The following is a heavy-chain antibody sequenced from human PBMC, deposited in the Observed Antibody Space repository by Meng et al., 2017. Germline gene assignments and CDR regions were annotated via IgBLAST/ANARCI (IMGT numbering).Heavy chain of an antibody. CDR2: IMESGST. J-gene: IGHJ4*02. CDR3: ARVPTYYYDSSGYYLFDY. V-gene: IGHV4-34*12. CDR1: GYS. Sequence: GYSRSWIRQTQGKGREGPREIMESGSTHDNPSIKSRVTISVVTSKTQFSLKLSSVTAGNTAVDYCARVPTYYYDSSGYYLFDYWGQGTLVTVSS. D-gene: IGHD3-22*01.